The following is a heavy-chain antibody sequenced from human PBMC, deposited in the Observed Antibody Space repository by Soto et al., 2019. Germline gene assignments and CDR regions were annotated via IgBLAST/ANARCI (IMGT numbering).Heavy chain of an antibody. D-gene: IGHD2-21*01. CDR3: AKDLTAAGGDYVGGGDFDI. Sequence: QVQLVESGGGVVQPGRSLRLSCAASGFTFSSYGMHWVRQAPGKGLEWVAVISYDGSNKYYADSVKGRFTISRDNSKNPMYLHMNNLRAETTAVYYCAKDLTAAGGDYVGGGDFDIWGQGTMVTVSS. J-gene: IGHJ3*02. V-gene: IGHV3-30*18. CDR1: GFTFSSYG. CDR2: ISYDGSNK.